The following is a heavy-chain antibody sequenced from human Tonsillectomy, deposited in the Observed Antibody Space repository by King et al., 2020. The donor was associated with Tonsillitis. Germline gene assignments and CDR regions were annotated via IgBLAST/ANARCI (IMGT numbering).Heavy chain of an antibody. CDR3: TSMKYYFDSSGYYGPFDY. Sequence: VQLVESGGGLVQPGRSLRLSCTASGFTFGDYAMSWFRQAPGEGLEWVSFIRSTGYGGTTEYAASVKGRFTISRDDSTSIAYLQMNSLKTEDTAVYYCTSMKYYFDSSGYYGPFDYWGQGTLVTVSS. CDR1: GFTFGDYA. J-gene: IGHJ4*02. CDR2: IRSTGYGGTT. D-gene: IGHD3-22*01. V-gene: IGHV3-49*03.